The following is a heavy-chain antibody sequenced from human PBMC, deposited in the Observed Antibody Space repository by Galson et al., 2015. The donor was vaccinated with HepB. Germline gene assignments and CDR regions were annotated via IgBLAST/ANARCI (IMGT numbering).Heavy chain of an antibody. CDR2: IYPGDSDT. Sequence: QSGAEVKKPGESLRISCKGSGYSFTSYWIGWVRQMPGKGLEWMGIIYPGDSDTRYSPSFQGQVTISADKSISTAYLQWSSLKASDTAMYYCATSGIAVAGTNAFDIWGQGTMVTVSS. V-gene: IGHV5-51*01. J-gene: IGHJ3*02. D-gene: IGHD6-19*01. CDR1: GYSFTSYW. CDR3: ATSGIAVAGTNAFDI.